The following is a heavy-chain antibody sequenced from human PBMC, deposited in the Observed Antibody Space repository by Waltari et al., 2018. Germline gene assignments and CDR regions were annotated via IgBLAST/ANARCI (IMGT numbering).Heavy chain of an antibody. CDR2: IYTSGST. CDR1: GGSISSGRYH. D-gene: IGHD2-21*02. Sequence: QVQLQESGPGLVKPSQTLSLTCTVPGGSISSGRYHWSWIRQPAGKVLEWIGLIYTSGSTNYNPSLKSRVTISVDTSKNQFSLKLSAVTAADTAVYYCAREGAYCGGDCPYSAGGYYYYGMDVWGQGTTVTVSS. CDR3: AREGAYCGGDCPYSAGGYYYYGMDV. J-gene: IGHJ6*02. V-gene: IGHV4-61*02.